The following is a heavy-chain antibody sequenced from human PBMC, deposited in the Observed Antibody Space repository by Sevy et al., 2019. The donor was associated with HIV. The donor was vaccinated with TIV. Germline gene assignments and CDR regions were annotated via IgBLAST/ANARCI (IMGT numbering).Heavy chain of an antibody. Sequence: GGSLRLSCAASGFTFSSYAMSWVRQAPGKGLEWVSAISGSGISTYYADSVKGRFTISRDNSKNTLYLQMNNLRADDTAVFYCAKGIGYSGYETDYWGQGTLVTVSS. V-gene: IGHV3-23*01. CDR2: ISGSGIST. D-gene: IGHD5-12*01. J-gene: IGHJ4*02. CDR3: AKGIGYSGYETDY. CDR1: GFTFSSYA.